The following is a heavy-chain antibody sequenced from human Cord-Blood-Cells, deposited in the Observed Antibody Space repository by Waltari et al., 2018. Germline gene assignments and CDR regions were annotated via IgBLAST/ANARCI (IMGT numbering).Heavy chain of an antibody. Sequence: WNSGSIGYADSVKGRFTISRDNAENSLYLRMNSLRAEDTALYYCAKDRGYSYGFSGVKYYYYGMDVWGQGTTVTVSS. CDR3: AKDRGYSYGFSGVKYYYYGMDV. V-gene: IGHV3-9*01. D-gene: IGHD5-18*01. CDR2: WNSGSI. J-gene: IGHJ6*02.